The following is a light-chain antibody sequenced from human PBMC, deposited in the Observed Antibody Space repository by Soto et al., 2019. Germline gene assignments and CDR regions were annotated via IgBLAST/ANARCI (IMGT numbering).Light chain of an antibody. J-gene: IGKJ1*01. CDR2: GPS. CDR3: QQYDKWTWT. Sequence: EIVLTQSPGXLSLSPGDRSTLSCRASRSXSNNGALYQQNPGQAPRFLXYGPSTRATGIPARFSGSGSGTEFTLTISSLQSEDFAVYYCQQYDKWTWTFGQGTKVDIK. CDR1: RSXSNN. V-gene: IGKV3-15*01.